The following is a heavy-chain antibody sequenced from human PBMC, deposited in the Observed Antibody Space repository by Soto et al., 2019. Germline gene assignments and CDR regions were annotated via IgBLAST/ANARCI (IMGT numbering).Heavy chain of an antibody. Sequence: QVQLVESGGGVVQPGRSLRLSCAASGFTFSIFGMHWVRQAPGKGLEWVAVISYDGSRTYYRDSVKGRFTISRDSSKNTLYLQMNSLRAEDTAVYYCAKSMEVAFPGFYGVDVWGQGTTVTVSS. CDR1: GFTFSIFG. CDR3: AKSMEVAFPGFYGVDV. CDR2: ISYDGSRT. J-gene: IGHJ6*02. D-gene: IGHD6-19*01. V-gene: IGHV3-30*18.